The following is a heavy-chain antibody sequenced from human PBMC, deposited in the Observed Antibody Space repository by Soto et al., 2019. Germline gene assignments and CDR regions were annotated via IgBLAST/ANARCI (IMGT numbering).Heavy chain of an antibody. CDR2: ISGGGDET. CDR1: GFTFRNYA. J-gene: IGHJ4*02. D-gene: IGHD3-16*01. CDR3: VKDGEAYNGVWDYFGH. Sequence: EVQLLESGGGWVQPGGSLRLSCAASGFTFRNYAMTWVRQAPGKGLEWVSGISGGGDETYNADSVKGRFTISRDNSKNTLFLQMNNLRDEDTAIYYCVKDGEAYNGVWDYFGHWGQGILITVS. V-gene: IGHV3-23*01.